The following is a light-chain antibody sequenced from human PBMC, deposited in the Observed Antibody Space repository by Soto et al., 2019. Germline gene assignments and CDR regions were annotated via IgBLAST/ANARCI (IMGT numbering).Light chain of an antibody. V-gene: IGLV2-14*03. CDR1: SSDVGGYNY. Sequence: ALTQPASVSGSPGQSITISCTGTSSDVGGYNYVSWYQHHPGKVPQLMIYDVSNRPSGVSNRFSGSKSGNTASLTISGLQAEDEADYYCYSYTSSNTYVFGTGTKVTVL. CDR3: YSYTSSNTYV. J-gene: IGLJ1*01. CDR2: DVS.